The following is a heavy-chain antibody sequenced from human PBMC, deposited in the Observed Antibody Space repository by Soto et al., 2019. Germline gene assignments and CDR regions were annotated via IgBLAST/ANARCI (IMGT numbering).Heavy chain of an antibody. Sequence: LRLSCAASGFTFSSYSMNWVRQAPGKGLEWVSSISSSSSHIYYADSVKGRFTISRDNAKNSLYLQMNSLRAEDTAVYYCARDGGSANYDFWSGYPALDYWGQGTLVTVSS. CDR3: ARDGGSANYDFWSGYPALDY. CDR2: ISSSSSHI. V-gene: IGHV3-21*01. D-gene: IGHD3-3*01. J-gene: IGHJ4*02. CDR1: GFTFSSYS.